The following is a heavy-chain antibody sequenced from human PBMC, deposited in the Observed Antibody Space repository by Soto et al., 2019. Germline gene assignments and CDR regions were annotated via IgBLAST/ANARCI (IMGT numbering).Heavy chain of an antibody. CDR1: GGTFSSYA. CDR3: ARSYYDGSGSYYPVGYYYYGMDV. Sequence: QVQLVQSGAEVKKPGSSVKVSCKASGGTFSSYAISWVRQAPGQGLEWMGGIIPIFGTANYAQKFQGRVTITADNSTSTAYMELRRLRSEYTAVYYCARSYYDGSGSYYPVGYYYYGMDVWGQGTTVTVSS. V-gene: IGHV1-69*06. J-gene: IGHJ6*02. D-gene: IGHD3-10*01. CDR2: IIPIFGTA.